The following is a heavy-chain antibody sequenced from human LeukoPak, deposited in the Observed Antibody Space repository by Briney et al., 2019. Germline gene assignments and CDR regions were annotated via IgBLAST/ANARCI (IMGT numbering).Heavy chain of an antibody. V-gene: IGHV4-59*01. CDR2: ISYSGST. D-gene: IGHD6-13*01. CDR3: ARETYSSSHYALDV. J-gene: IGHJ6*02. Sequence: SETLSHTCTVSGSSISGYYWTWIRQPPGKGLEWIGYISYSGSTNYNPSLKSPLTISVDTSNNQFSLKLSSVTAADTAVYYCARETYSSSHYALDVWGQGTTVTVSS. CDR1: GSSISGYY.